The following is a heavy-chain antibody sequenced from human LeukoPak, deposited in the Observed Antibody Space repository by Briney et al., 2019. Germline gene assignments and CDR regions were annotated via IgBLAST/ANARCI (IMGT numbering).Heavy chain of an antibody. V-gene: IGHV4-34*01. J-gene: IGHJ5*02. Sequence: SGTLSLTCAVYGGSFSGYYWSWIRQPPGKGLEWIGEINHSGSTNYNPSLKSRVTISVDTSKNQFSLKLSSVTAADTAVYYCARGRARGKYSCGALRWVDPWGQGTLVTVSS. CDR2: INHSGST. CDR3: ARGRARGKYSCGALRWVDP. CDR1: GGSFSGYY. D-gene: IGHD5-18*01.